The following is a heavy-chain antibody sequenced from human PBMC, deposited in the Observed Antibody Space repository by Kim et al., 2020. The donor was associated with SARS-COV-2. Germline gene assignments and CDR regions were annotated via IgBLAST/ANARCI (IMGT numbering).Heavy chain of an antibody. J-gene: IGHJ5*02. Sequence: NCNPSLKSRVTISVDTSTMQFALKLSSVTAADTAVYYCARWGRATGWFDPWGRGTLVTVSS. V-gene: IGHV4-34*01. D-gene: IGHD1-26*01. CDR3: ARWGRATGWFDP.